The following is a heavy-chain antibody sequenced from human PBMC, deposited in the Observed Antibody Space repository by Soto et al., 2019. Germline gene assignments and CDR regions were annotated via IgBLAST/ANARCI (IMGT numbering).Heavy chain of an antibody. V-gene: IGHV3-23*01. CDR2: ISATEGIT. Sequence: EVQLLQSGGGLVQPGGSLRLSCAASGFTVSGQSMTWVRQAPGKGLEWISGISATEGITFYADSVRGRFTISRDKSKNTIYLQMSSLTVEDTATYYCSRWSGDGDLWAQGTLVTVSA. D-gene: IGHD3-10*01. J-gene: IGHJ4*02. CDR1: GFTVSGQS. CDR3: SRWSGDGDL.